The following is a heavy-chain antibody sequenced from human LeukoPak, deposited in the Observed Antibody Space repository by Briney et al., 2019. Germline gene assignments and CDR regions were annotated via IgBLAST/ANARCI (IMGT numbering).Heavy chain of an antibody. CDR3: ARVDIVVVPAAHYFDY. V-gene: IGHV1-2*02. CDR2: INPNSGGP. Sequence: ASVKVSCKASGYTFTGYYMHWVRQAPGQGLEWMGWINPNSGGPNYAQKFQGRVTMTRDTSISTAYMELSRLRSDDTAVYYCARVDIVVVPAAHYFDYWGQGTLVTVSS. D-gene: IGHD2-2*01. J-gene: IGHJ4*02. CDR1: GYTFTGYY.